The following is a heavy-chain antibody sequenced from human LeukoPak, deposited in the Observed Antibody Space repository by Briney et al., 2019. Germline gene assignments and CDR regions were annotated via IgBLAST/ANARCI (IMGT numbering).Heavy chain of an antibody. CDR2: LKSKADGGTT. CDR1: GFTLTNAW. V-gene: IGHV3-15*05. J-gene: IGHJ6*03. CDR3: AKDPGSGSYYYYYMDV. Sequence: GGSLRLSCAASGFTLTNAWMSWVRQAPGKGLEWVGRLKSKADGGTTDYAAPVKGRFTISRDGTKNTLYLQMNSLGAEDTALYYCAKDPGSGSYYYYYMDVWGKGTTVTVSS. D-gene: IGHD3-10*01.